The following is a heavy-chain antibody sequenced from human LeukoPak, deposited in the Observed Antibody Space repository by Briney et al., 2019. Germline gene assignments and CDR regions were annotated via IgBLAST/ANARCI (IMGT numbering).Heavy chain of an antibody. J-gene: IGHJ6*04. D-gene: IGHD2-15*01. CDR2: INHSGST. CDR3: ARGVVGIYYYYYYGMDV. V-gene: IGHV4-34*01. CDR1: GGSFSGYY. Sequence: SETLSLTCAVYGGSFSGYYWSWIRQPPGKGLEWIGEINHSGSTNYNPSLKSRVTISVDTSKNQFSLKLSSVTAADTAVYYCARGVVGIYYYYYYGMDVWGKGTTVTVSS.